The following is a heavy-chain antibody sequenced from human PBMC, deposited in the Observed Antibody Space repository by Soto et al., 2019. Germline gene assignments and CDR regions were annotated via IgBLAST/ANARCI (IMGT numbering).Heavy chain of an antibody. D-gene: IGHD3-22*01. CDR2: IYHTGTT. Sequence: SETLSVTCTVSGGSISSGDYSWTWIRQPPGKGLEWIGYIYHTGTTYYNMSLKSRVTISVDRSKNQFSLKLSSVTAADTAVYYCARGINYYDSSGDSWFDPWGQGTLVTVS. V-gene: IGHV4-30-2*01. J-gene: IGHJ5*02. CDR1: GGSISSGDYS. CDR3: ARGINYYDSSGDSWFDP.